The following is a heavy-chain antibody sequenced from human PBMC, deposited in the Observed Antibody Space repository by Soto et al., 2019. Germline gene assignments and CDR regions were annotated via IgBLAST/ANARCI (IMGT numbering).Heavy chain of an antibody. CDR2: IYYSGST. J-gene: IGHJ4*02. CDR3: ASPNYGGNPVPFDY. CDR1: GGSISSYY. Sequence: QVQLQESGPGLVKPSETLSLTCTVSGGSISSYYWSWIRQPPGKGLEWIGYIYYSGSTNYNPFLKSRVTISVDTSKNQFSLKLSSVTAADTAVYYCASPNYGGNPVPFDYWCQGTLVTVSS. V-gene: IGHV4-59*08. D-gene: IGHD4-17*01.